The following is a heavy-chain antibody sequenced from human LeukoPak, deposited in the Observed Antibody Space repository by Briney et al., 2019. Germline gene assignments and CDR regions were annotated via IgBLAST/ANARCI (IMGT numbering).Heavy chain of an antibody. V-gene: IGHV4-38-2*02. J-gene: IGHJ3*02. CDR3: ARGIQHIPPTQYCSSTSCRDSDAFDI. Sequence: SSETLSLTCIVSGYSISSDYCWSWIRQAPGKGLEWIGSISHRGSPYYNPSLQSRVTISVDTSTNPFSLKLSSVTAADTAVYYCARGIQHIPPTQYCSSTSCRDSDAFDIWGQGTMVTVSS. CDR2: ISHRGSP. CDR1: GYSISSDYC. D-gene: IGHD2-2*01.